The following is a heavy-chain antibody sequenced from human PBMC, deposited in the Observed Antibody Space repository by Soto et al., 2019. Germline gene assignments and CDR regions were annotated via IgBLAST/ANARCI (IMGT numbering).Heavy chain of an antibody. CDR3: VRDPATVTSYFDY. CDR1: GFAFSGYG. D-gene: IGHD4-17*01. Sequence: PGGSLRLSCAASGFAFSGYGMHWVRQAPGKGLEWVALICYDGSKTYHADSVKGRFAISRDDSKSTLFLQMSSLRVDDTAVYYCVRDPATVTSYFDYWGQGALVTVSS. V-gene: IGHV3-33*01. CDR2: ICYDGSKT. J-gene: IGHJ4*02.